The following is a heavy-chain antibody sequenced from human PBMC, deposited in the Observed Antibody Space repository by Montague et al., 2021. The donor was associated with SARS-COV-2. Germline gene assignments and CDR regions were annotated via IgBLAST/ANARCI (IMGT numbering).Heavy chain of an antibody. D-gene: IGHD1-20*01. V-gene: IGHV4-39*07. CDR2: IYYSGST. CDR3: ARDQGYNWNYYYYYGMDV. J-gene: IGHJ6*02. CDR1: GGSISSSSYY. Sequence: SETLSLTCTVSGGSISSSSYYWGWLRQPPGQGLVWIGSIYYSGSTYYNPSLKSRVTISVDTSKNQFSLKLSSVTAADTAVYYCARDQGYNWNYYYYYGMDVWGQGTTVTVSS.